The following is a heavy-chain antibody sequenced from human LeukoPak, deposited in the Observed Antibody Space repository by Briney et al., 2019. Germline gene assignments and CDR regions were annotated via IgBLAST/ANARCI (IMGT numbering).Heavy chain of an antibody. CDR1: GXSFTSYW. CDR3: ARESEYDSSGYSFDY. D-gene: IGHD3-22*01. V-gene: IGHV5-51*01. CDR2: IYPGDSDT. Sequence: GESLKISCKGSGXSFTSYWIGWVRQMPGKGLEWMGIIYPGDSDTRYSPSFQGQVTISADKSISTAYLQWSSLKASDTAMYYCARESEYDSSGYSFDYWGQGTLVTVSS. J-gene: IGHJ4*02.